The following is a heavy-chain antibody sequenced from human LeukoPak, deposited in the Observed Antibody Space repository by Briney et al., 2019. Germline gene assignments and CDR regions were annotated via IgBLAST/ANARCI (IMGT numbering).Heavy chain of an antibody. CDR1: GFTFSSYG. CDR3: AKGRMMATIIISFDY. J-gene: IGHJ4*02. CDR2: ISYDGSTQ. Sequence: PGGSLRLSCAASGFTFSSYGMHWVRQAPGKGLEWVAVISYDGSTQYYADSVKGRFTISRDNSNNMLSLQMNSLKAEDTAVYYCAKGRMMATIIISFDYWGRGTLVTVSS. V-gene: IGHV3-30*18. D-gene: IGHD5-24*01.